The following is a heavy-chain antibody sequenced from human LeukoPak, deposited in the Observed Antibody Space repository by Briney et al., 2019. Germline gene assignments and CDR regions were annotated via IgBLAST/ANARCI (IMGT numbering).Heavy chain of an antibody. CDR1: GFTFSGNA. CDR3: VRGGDYYGSDPFYFDY. D-gene: IGHD3-10*01. Sequence: GRSLRLSCAAFGFTFSGNAMHWVRQAPGKGLECVAAISYEGSNKYYSDSVKGRFTISRDNSKNTLYLQMSSLRPEDTAVYYCVRGGDYYGSDPFYFDYWGQGTLVTVSS. J-gene: IGHJ4*02. CDR2: ISYEGSNK. V-gene: IGHV3-30*04.